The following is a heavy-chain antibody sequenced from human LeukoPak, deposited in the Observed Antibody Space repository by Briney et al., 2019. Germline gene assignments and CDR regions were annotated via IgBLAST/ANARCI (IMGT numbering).Heavy chain of an antibody. D-gene: IGHD3-10*01. J-gene: IGHJ5*02. V-gene: IGHV1-2*02. Sequence: GASVKVSCKASGYTFTGYYMHWVRQAPGQGVEWMGWINPNSGGTNYVQTFQGRVTMTRDTSISTAYMELSRLRSDDTAVYYCARARITMVRGGNWFDPWGQGTLVTVSS. CDR3: ARARITMVRGGNWFDP. CDR1: GYTFTGYY. CDR2: INPNSGGT.